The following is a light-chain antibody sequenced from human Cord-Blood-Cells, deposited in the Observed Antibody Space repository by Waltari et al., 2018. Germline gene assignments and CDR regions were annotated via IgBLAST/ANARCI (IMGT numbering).Light chain of an antibody. CDR2: WAS. V-gene: IGKV4-1*01. Sequence: DIVMTQSPDSLAVSLGERATINCKSSQSVLYSSNNKNYLAWYQQKPGQPPKLLIYWASTRESGVPDRFSGSGSGTDFTLTISSLQAEDVAVYYCMQALQTLLYTFGQGTKLEIK. J-gene: IGKJ2*01. CDR1: QSVLYSSNNKNY. CDR3: MQALQTLLYT.